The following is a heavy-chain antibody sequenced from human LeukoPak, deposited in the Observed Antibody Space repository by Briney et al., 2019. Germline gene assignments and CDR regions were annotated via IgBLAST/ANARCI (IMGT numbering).Heavy chain of an antibody. D-gene: IGHD6-13*01. CDR3: ARVTSGYSSPPDY. CDR1: GGTFSSYA. CDR2: IIPIFGTA. J-gene: IGHJ4*02. Sequence: SVKVPCKASGGTFSSYAISWVRQAPGQGLEWMGGIIPIFGTANYAQKFQGRVTITADESTSTVYMELSSLRSEDTAVYYCARVTSGYSSPPDYWGQGTLVTVSS. V-gene: IGHV1-69*13.